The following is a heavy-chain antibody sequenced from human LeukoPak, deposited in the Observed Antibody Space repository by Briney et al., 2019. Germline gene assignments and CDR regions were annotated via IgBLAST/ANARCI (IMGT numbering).Heavy chain of an antibody. D-gene: IGHD6-19*01. CDR1: GGSFSSYY. CDR3: ARGRLARSPYFDY. Sequence: PSETLSLTCTVSGGSFSSYYWSWIRQPPGKGLEWIGYIYYSGSTDYNPSLKSRVTISVETTKNQFSLNLSSVTAADTAVYYCARGRLARSPYFDYWGQGTLVTVSS. V-gene: IGHV4-59*01. J-gene: IGHJ4*02. CDR2: IYYSGST.